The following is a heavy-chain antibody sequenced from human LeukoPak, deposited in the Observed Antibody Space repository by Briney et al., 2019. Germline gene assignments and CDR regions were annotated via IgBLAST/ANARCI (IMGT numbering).Heavy chain of an antibody. D-gene: IGHD1-1*01. CDR3: ARDGTVSWYFEL. CDR2: IYTSGST. J-gene: IGHJ2*01. Sequence: CLWIRQPAGKGLEWIGRIYTSGSTNYNPSLKSRVTMSVDTSKNQFSLKLSSVTAADTAVYYCARDGTVSWYFELWGRGTLVTVSS. V-gene: IGHV4-4*07.